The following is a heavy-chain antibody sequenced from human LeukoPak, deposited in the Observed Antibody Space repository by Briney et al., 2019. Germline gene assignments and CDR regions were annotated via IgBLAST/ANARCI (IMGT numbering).Heavy chain of an antibody. D-gene: IGHD3-3*01. CDR2: IYHSGST. Sequence: SETLSLTCTVSGYSISSGYYWGWIRQPPGKGLEWIGSIYHSGSTYYNPSLKSRVTISVDTSKNQFSLKLSSVTAADTAVYYCARDEDAIFGVVIQYNWFDPWGQGTLVTVSS. CDR3: ARDEDAIFGVVIQYNWFDP. V-gene: IGHV4-38-2*02. J-gene: IGHJ5*02. CDR1: GYSISSGYY.